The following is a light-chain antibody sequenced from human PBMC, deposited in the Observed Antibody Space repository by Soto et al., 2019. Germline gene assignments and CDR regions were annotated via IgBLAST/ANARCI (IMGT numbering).Light chain of an antibody. CDR1: QSVSSSY. V-gene: IGKV3-20*01. CDR2: AAS. CDR3: QQYRRSLTWT. Sequence: VLTQSPGTLSLSPGETATLSCRASQSVSSSYLAWFQQKPGQAPRLLIYAASYRATGIPDRFSGSGSGTDFTLTISRLEPEDFAVYYCQQYRRSLTWTFGQGTKVEIK. J-gene: IGKJ1*01.